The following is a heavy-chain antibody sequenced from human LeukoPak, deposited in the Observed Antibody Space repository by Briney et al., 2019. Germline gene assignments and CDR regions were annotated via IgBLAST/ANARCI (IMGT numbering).Heavy chain of an antibody. Sequence: GGSLRLSCAASGFTFSSYAMSWVRQAPGKGLEWVSGISEYGEHTHYRDSVKGRFTISRHNAKNTLYLQVNSLRAEDTAVYFCAKLTGGPNAQDGFDTWGQGTMVTGS. J-gene: IGHJ3*02. V-gene: IGHV3-23*01. D-gene: IGHD2-15*01. CDR3: AKLTGGPNAQDGFDT. CDR1: GFTFSSYA. CDR2: ISEYGEHT.